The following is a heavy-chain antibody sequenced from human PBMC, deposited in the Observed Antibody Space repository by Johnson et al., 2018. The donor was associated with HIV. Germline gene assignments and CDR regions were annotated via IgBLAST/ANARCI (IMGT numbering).Heavy chain of an antibody. V-gene: IGHV3-15*01. D-gene: IGHD5-18*01. Sequence: VQLVESGGGLVQPGGSLTLSCAASGFTFSNVWMTWVRQSPGKGLEWVGRIKSKTSGGTADYTAPLKGRFTISRDDSKNTLYLQMNSLKTEDTAMYYCTTDSRATTMITLEDAFDIWGQGTMVTVSS. J-gene: IGHJ3*02. CDR2: IKSKTSGGTA. CDR1: GFTFSNVW. CDR3: TTDSRATTMITLEDAFDI.